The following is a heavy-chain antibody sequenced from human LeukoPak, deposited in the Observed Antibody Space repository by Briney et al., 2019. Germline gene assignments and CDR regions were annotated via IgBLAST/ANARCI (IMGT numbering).Heavy chain of an antibody. J-gene: IGHJ5*02. D-gene: IGHD1-1*01. CDR1: DYSISSGYY. V-gene: IGHV4-38-2*01. Sequence: PSETLSLTCDVSDYSISSGYYSGWIRQPPGKGLEWIGSIYHSGSTHYNPSLKRRVTISVDTSKNQLSLQLTSVPAPDTAVYHFPRGMTYWKGDWFDPWGQGTLVSVSS. CDR2: IYHSGST. CDR3: PRGMTYWKGDWFDP.